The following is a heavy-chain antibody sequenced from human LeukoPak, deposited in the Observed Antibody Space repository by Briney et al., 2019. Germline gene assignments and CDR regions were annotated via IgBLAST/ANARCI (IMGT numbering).Heavy chain of an antibody. J-gene: IGHJ6*02. Sequence: GGSLRLSCAASGFSFSDDFMSWIRQAPGQRPEWASYISHSGYTIQYADSVKGRFTISRDNAKNSLYLQMNSLRAEDTAVYYCARERGDIVAFWGQGTTVTVSS. CDR1: GFSFSDDF. CDR2: ISHSGYTI. V-gene: IGHV3-11*01. D-gene: IGHD2-15*01. CDR3: ARERGDIVAF.